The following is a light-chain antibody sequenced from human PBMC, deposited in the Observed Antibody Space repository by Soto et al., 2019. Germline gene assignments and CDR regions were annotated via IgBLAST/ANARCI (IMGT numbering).Light chain of an antibody. J-gene: IGLJ2*01. Sequence: QSALTQPASVSGSPGQSITISCTGASSDIGGYNYVSWYQQHPGKAPRLMIYEVTARPSGVSNRFSGSKSGNTASLSISGLQAEDEADYYCSSYTSRSTLVFGGGTKVTVL. CDR2: EVT. CDR3: SSYTSRSTLV. CDR1: SSDIGGYNY. V-gene: IGLV2-14*01.